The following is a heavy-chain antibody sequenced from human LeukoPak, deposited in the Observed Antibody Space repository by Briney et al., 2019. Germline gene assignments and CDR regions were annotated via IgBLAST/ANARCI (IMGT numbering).Heavy chain of an antibody. CDR1: GFTFSSYS. Sequence: GGSLRLSCAASGFTFSSYSMNWVRQAPGKGLEWVSSISSSSSYIYYADSVKGRFTISRDNAKNSLYLQMNSLRAEDTAVYYCAREGPGYCSGGSCYSGYWGQETLVTVSS. V-gene: IGHV3-21*01. CDR3: AREGPGYCSGGSCYSGY. J-gene: IGHJ4*02. D-gene: IGHD2-15*01. CDR2: ISSSSSYI.